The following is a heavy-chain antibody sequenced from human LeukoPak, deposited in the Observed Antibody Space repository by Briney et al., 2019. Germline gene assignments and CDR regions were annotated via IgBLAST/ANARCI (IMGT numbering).Heavy chain of an antibody. J-gene: IGHJ4*02. V-gene: IGHV3-48*03. CDR1: GFTFSSYE. Sequence: PGGSLRLSCAASGFTFSSYETNWVRQAPGKGLEWVSYISTSGSTIYYADSVRGRFTISRDNAKNSLYLQMNSLTAEDTAVYYCARTGNGWSFDYWGQGTLVTVSS. CDR3: ARTGNGWSFDY. CDR2: ISTSGSTI. D-gene: IGHD2-8*01.